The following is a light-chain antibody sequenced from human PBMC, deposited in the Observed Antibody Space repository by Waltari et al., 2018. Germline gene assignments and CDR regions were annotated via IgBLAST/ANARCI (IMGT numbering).Light chain of an antibody. CDR1: RSHVGAYNY. CDR3: TSYAGTNSYV. V-gene: IGLV2-8*01. Sequence: QSALTQPPSASGSPGQPVTFSCARTRSHVGAYNYVSRYQQHPGKAPKVMIYNVNNRPSGVPDRFSGSKSGNTASLTVSGLQAEDEADYYCTSYAGTNSYVFGTGTKVTVL. CDR2: NVN. J-gene: IGLJ1*01.